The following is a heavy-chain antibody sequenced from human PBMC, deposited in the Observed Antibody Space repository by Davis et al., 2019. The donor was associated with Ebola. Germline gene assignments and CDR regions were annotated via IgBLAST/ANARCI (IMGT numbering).Heavy chain of an antibody. J-gene: IGHJ4*02. CDR2: INSDDTTT. CDR3: AKEGATTAKFDY. Sequence: PGGSLRLSCAASGFPFNNYWMHWVRQAPGKGLVWVSRINSDDTTTSYADSVKGRFTISRDNSKNTLDLQMNSLRVEDTAVYYCAKEGATTAKFDYWGQGVLVTVSS. CDR1: GFPFNNYW. D-gene: IGHD4-11*01. V-gene: IGHV3-74*01.